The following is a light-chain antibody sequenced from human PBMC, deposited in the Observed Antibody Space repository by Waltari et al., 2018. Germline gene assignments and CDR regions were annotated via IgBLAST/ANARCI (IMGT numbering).Light chain of an antibody. CDR2: YDD. Sequence: QSVLTQPPSVSGAPRQRVTISCSGSRSNVGKNAVNWYLQVPGQAPKLLIYYDDMLSSGVSDRFSVSKAGTSGTLAISGLQSDDEGDYYCAVWDDTLNGPVFGGGTKLTVL. J-gene: IGLJ3*02. CDR1: RSNVGKNA. CDR3: AVWDDTLNGPV. V-gene: IGLV1-36*01.